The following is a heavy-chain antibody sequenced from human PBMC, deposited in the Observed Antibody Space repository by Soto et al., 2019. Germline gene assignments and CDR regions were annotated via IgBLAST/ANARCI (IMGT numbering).Heavy chain of an antibody. J-gene: IGHJ4*02. V-gene: IGHV4-34*01. CDR1: GQSFSGHS. CDR2: INESGST. Sequence: QVQLQPWGAGLVKPSETLSLSCAVYGQSFSGHSWAWIRQPPGKGLEWIGEINESGSTYYNPSLNRRVTISTDTSKYQCSLKLSSVSAADTAAYFCARGSGIVALPGELEDVKYDYWGQGTLGNVSS. D-gene: IGHD1-1*01. CDR3: ARGSGIVALPGELEDVKYDY.